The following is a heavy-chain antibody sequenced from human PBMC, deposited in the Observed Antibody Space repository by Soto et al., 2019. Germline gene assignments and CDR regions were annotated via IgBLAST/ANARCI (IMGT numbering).Heavy chain of an antibody. CDR1: GFTVSSYA. CDR3: AKDYYDSSGYYPSPYFDY. J-gene: IGHJ4*02. CDR2: ISGSGGRT. V-gene: IGHV3-23*01. Sequence: GGSLRLSCAASGFTVSSYAMSWVRQAPGKGLEWVSAISGSGGRTYYADSVKGRFTISRENSKITLYLQMNSLRAEDTAVYYCAKDYYDSSGYYPSPYFDYWGQGTLVTVSS. D-gene: IGHD3-22*01.